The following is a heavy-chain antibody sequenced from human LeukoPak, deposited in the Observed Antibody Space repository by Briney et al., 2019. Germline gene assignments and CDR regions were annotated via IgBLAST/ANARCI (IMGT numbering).Heavy chain of an antibody. CDR3: ARDPVEWELLLDY. CDR2: MNIDGSEK. CDR1: GFTFSSYW. D-gene: IGHD1-26*01. V-gene: IGHV3-7*01. Sequence: GGSLRLSCAASGFTFSSYWMGWVRQAPGKRLEWVANMNIDGSEKYYADSAKGRFTISRDNARNSVYLQMNSLRVEDTAVYYCARDPVEWELLLDYWGQGTLATVSS. J-gene: IGHJ4*02.